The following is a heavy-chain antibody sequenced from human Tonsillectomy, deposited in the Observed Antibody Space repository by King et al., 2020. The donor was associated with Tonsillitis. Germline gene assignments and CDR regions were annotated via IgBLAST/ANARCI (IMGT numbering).Heavy chain of an antibody. D-gene: IGHD1-26*01. CDR2: IWYDANNE. Sequence: HVQLVESGGGVVQPGRSLRLSCAASGFTFSSYGMHWVRQAPGKGLEWVAVIWYDANNEYYVDSVKGRFTISRDNSKNTLYLQMNSLRAEDTAVYYCARDNPSGSYFGACDIWGQGTMVTVSS. J-gene: IGHJ3*02. V-gene: IGHV3-33*01. CDR1: GFTFSSYG. CDR3: ARDNPSGSYFGACDI.